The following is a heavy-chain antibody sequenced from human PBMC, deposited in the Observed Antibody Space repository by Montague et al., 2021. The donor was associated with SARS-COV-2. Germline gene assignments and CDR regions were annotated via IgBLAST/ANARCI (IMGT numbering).Heavy chain of an antibody. CDR2: ISSRGNRV. CDR1: GFKFNDFE. Sequence: SLRLSCAASGFKFNDFEMNWVRQAPGKGPEWVSYISSRGNRVAYVDSVKGRFTISRDNAKNSLYLQMNNLRAEDTAIYYCARATTSLPSAGFYFDHWGQGTLVTVSS. CDR3: ARATTSLPSAGFYFDH. D-gene: IGHD6-13*01. V-gene: IGHV3-48*03. J-gene: IGHJ4*02.